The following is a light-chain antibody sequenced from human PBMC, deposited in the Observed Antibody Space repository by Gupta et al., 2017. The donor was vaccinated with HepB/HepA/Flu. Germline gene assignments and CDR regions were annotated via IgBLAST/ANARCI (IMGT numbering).Light chain of an antibody. J-gene: IGLJ2*01. V-gene: IGLV2-11*01. CDR2: DVN. CDR3: CAYAGSFTLI. Sequence: QSALTQPRSVSGSPGQSVTISCTGSSSDVGGYKYVSWYQQHPGKAPKLMIYDVNVRPSGVPERFSGSKSGNTASLTISGLQAEDECDYYCCAYAGSFTLIFGGGTKLTVL. CDR1: SSDVGGYKY.